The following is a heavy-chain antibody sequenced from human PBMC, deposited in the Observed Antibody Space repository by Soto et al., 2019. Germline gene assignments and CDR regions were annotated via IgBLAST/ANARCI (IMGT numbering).Heavy chain of an antibody. J-gene: IGHJ3*02. CDR1: GXAFSNAC. Sequence: GSLRLSCAASGXAFSNACMSWVRRAPGKGLELVGRIKSKTDGGTTDYAAPVKGRFTISRDYSKNTLYLQMNSLKTEDTAVYYCNTDGPSLWFGEPPGAFDIWGQGTMVTVSS. D-gene: IGHD3-10*01. V-gene: IGHV3-15*01. CDR3: NTDGPSLWFGEPPGAFDI. CDR2: IKSKTDGGTT.